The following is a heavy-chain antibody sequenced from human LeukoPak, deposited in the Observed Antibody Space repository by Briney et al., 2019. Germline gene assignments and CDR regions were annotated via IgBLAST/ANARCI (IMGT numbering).Heavy chain of an antibody. CDR1: GFTFSSYA. CDR2: ISYDGSNK. J-gene: IGHJ3*02. CDR3: AREDRTSDAFDI. V-gene: IGHV3-30-3*01. Sequence: PGGSLRLSCAASGFTFSSYAMHWVRQAPGKGLEWVAVISYDGSNKYYADSVKGRFTISRDNSKNTLYLQMNSLRAEDTAVYYCAREDRTSDAFDIWGQGTMVTVSS.